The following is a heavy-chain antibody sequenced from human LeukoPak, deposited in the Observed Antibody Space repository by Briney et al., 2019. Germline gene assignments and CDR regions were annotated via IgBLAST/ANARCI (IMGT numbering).Heavy chain of an antibody. CDR2: INHSGST. V-gene: IGHV4-34*01. CDR3: ARQLYALRKYFDY. Sequence: SETLSLTCTVSGGSISSYYWSWIRQPPGKGLEWIGEINHSGSTNYNPSLKSRVTISVDTSKNQFSLKLSSVTAADTAVYYCARQLYALRKYFDYWGQGTLVTVSS. D-gene: IGHD2-8*01. CDR1: GGSISSYY. J-gene: IGHJ4*02.